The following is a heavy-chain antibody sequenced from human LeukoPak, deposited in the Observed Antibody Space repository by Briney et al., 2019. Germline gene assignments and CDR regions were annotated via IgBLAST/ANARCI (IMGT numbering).Heavy chain of an antibody. CDR2: IIPIFGTA. Sequence: GASVKVSCKASGGTFSSYAISWVRQAPGQGLEWMGGIIPIFGTANYAQKFQGRVTITADESTSTAYMELSSLRSEDTAVYYCARDRATVTWWSNWFDPWGQGTLVTVSS. CDR3: ARDRATVTWWSNWFDP. J-gene: IGHJ5*02. CDR1: GGTFSSYA. D-gene: IGHD4-17*01. V-gene: IGHV1-69*13.